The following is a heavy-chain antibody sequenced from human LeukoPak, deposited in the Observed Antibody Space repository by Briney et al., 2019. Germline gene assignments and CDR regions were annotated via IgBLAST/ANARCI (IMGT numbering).Heavy chain of an antibody. J-gene: IGHJ5*02. CDR2: IKQDGSEK. Sequence: GGSLRLSCVASGITFSNYAVSCVRQAPGKGLEWVANIKQDGSEKYYVDSVEGRFTISRDNAKNSLYLQMNSLRAEDTAVYYCARVAENWFDPWGQGTVVTVSS. V-gene: IGHV3-7*03. CDR3: ARVAENWFDP. CDR1: GITFSNYA.